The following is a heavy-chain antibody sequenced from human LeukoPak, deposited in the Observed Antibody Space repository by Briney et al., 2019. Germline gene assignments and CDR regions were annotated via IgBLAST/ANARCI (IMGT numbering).Heavy chain of an antibody. CDR1: GGSISSSSYF. D-gene: IGHD3-22*01. Sequence: PSETLSLTCTVSGGSISSSSYFWGWIRQPPGKGLEWIGSIYYSGSTYYNPSLRSRVTISVDTSKNQFSLKLSSVTAADTAVYYCARLSSGYYLFDYWGQGTLVTVSS. V-gene: IGHV4-39*01. J-gene: IGHJ4*02. CDR2: IYYSGST. CDR3: ARLSSGYYLFDY.